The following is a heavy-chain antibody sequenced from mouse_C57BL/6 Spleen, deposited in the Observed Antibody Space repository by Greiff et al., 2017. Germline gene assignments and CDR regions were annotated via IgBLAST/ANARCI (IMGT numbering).Heavy chain of an antibody. CDR1: GYTFTSYW. J-gene: IGHJ3*01. D-gene: IGHD1-1*01. CDR2: IDPSDSYT. CDR3: ARYDGSSWFAY. Sequence: VQLQQSGAELVMPGASVKLSCKASGYTFTSYWMHWVKQRPGQGLEWIGEIDPSDSYTNYNQKFKGKSTLTVDKSSSTAYMQLSSLTSEDSAVYYCARYDGSSWFAYWGQGTLVTVSA. V-gene: IGHV1-69*01.